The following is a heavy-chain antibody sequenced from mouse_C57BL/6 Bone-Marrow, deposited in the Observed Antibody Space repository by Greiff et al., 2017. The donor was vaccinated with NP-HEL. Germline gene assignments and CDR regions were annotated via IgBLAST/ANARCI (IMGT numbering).Heavy chain of an antibody. CDR1: GYAFSSSW. V-gene: IGHV1-82*01. J-gene: IGHJ3*01. CDR2: IYPGDGDT. CDR3: ARVGLAQIY. D-gene: IGHD4-1*01. Sequence: QVQLQQSGPELVKPGASVKISCKASGYAFSSSWMNWVKQRPGKGLEWIGRIYPGDGDTNYNGKFKGKATLTADKSSSTAYMQLSSLTSEDSAVYFCARVGLAQIYWGQGTLVTVSA.